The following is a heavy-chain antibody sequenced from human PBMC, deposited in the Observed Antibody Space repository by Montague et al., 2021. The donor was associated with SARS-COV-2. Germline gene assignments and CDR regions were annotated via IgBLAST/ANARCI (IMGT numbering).Heavy chain of an antibody. CDR1: GFTFSRFW. Sequence: SLSLSCSASGFTFSRFWMSWIRQTAGKGLEWVANIGEDGSETYYVDSVKGRFTISRDNAEKSLYLQMNSLRPEDTAVYYCVSWGSGSPWGQGTLVTVSS. V-gene: IGHV3-7*01. D-gene: IGHD3-10*01. CDR2: IGEDGSET. J-gene: IGHJ5*02. CDR3: VSWGSGSP.